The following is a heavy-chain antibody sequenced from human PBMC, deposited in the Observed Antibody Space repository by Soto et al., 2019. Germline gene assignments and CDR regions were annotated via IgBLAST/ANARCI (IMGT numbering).Heavy chain of an antibody. D-gene: IGHD1-1*01. CDR1: GFPVSNNY. CDR2: IYSGGST. V-gene: IGHV3-53*01. Sequence: GGSLRLSCAASGFPVSNNYMSWVRQAPGRGLEWVSFIYSGGSTYYADSVKGRFTISRDTSKNTVYLQMNSLRAEETAVYYCARDRTPHDYGMDVWGQGTTVTVSS. J-gene: IGHJ6*02. CDR3: ARDRTPHDYGMDV.